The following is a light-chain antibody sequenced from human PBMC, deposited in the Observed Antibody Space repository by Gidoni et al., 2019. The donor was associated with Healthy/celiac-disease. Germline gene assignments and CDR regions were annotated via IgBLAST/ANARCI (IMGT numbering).Light chain of an antibody. CDR1: SSDVGSYNL. Sequence: QSALTQPASVSGSPGQSITISCPGTSSDVGSYNLVSWYQQHPGKAPKLMLYEGSKRPSGVSNRFSGSKSGNTASLTISGLQAEDEADYYCCSYAGSSTFYVFGTGTKVTVL. CDR3: CSYAGSSTFYV. V-gene: IGLV2-23*01. CDR2: EGS. J-gene: IGLJ1*01.